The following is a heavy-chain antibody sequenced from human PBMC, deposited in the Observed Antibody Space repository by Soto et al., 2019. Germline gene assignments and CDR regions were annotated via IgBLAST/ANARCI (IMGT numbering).Heavy chain of an antibody. CDR3: AKDRQTDGRWPFDH. CDR1: GFTFSTYT. D-gene: IGHD2-8*01. CDR2: IIQSGET. Sequence: EVLLLESGGGLVQSGGSLRLTCAASGFTFSTYTMSWVRQAPGEGLEWVSGIIQSGETFYADSVKGRFTISRDNSNNMLYLQMHSLRADDTAVYYCAKDRQTDGRWPFDHWGQGALLTVSS. V-gene: IGHV3-23*01. J-gene: IGHJ4*02.